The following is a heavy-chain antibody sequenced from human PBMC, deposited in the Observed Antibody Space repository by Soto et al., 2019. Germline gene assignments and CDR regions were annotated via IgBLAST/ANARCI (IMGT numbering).Heavy chain of an antibody. Sequence: SETLSLTCTVSGGSINTFYWSWVRQPAGKGLEWIGRIFSSGSTSFNPSLESRVAMSVDTSKNHFSLNLSSVTGADMDVYYCAREGSYSAYNFAHGIQLWSFDFWGQGALVTVSS. CDR2: IFSSGST. J-gene: IGHJ4*02. CDR1: GGSINTFY. D-gene: IGHD5-12*01. V-gene: IGHV4-4*07. CDR3: AREGSYSAYNFAHGIQLWSFDF.